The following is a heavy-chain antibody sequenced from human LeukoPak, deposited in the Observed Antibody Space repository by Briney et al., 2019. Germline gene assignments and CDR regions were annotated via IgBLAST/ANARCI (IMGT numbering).Heavy chain of an antibody. CDR2: IYYSGST. V-gene: IGHV4-59*01. CDR1: GGSISSYY. CDR3: ARVGPWVNPDYYYYYMDV. J-gene: IGHJ6*03. Sequence: SETLSLTCTVSGGSISSYYWSWIRQPPGKGLEWIGYIYYSGSTNYNPSLKSRVTISVDTSKNQFSLKLSSVTAADTAVYYCARVGPWVNPDYYYYYMDVWGKGTTVTVSS. D-gene: IGHD1-14*01.